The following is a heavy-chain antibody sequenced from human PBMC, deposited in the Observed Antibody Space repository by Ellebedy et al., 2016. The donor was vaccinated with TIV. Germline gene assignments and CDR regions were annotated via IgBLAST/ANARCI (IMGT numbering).Heavy chain of an antibody. J-gene: IGHJ5*02. CDR1: GFTFTSSA. CDR2: IVVGSGNT. V-gene: IGHV1-58*01. Sequence: SVKVSXXASGFTFTSSAVQWVRQARGQRLEWIGWIVVGSGNTNYAQKFQERVTITRDMSTSTAYMELSSLRSEDTAVYYCARGDRRVRGVMRFDPWGQGTLVTVSS. D-gene: IGHD3-10*01. CDR3: ARGDRRVRGVMRFDP.